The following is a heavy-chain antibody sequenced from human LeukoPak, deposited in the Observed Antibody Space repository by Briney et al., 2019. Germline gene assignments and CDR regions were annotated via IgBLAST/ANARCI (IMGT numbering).Heavy chain of an antibody. Sequence: PGGSLRLSCAASGFTFSSYWMSWVRQAPGKGLEWVANIKQDGSEKYYVDSVKGRFTISRDNSKNTLYLQMNSLRAEDTAVYYCARGVVPAAYYFDYWGQGTLVTVSS. CDR3: ARGVVPAAYYFDY. CDR1: GFTFSSYW. CDR2: IKQDGSEK. J-gene: IGHJ4*02. D-gene: IGHD2-2*01. V-gene: IGHV3-7*01.